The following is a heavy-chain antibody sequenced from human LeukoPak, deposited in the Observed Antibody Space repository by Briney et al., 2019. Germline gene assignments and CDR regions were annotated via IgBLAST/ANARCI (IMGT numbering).Heavy chain of an antibody. Sequence: GGSLRLSCAASGFIFDDYGMSWVRQAPGKGLEWVSGINWNGGSTGYGDSVKGRFTISRDNAKNSLYLQMNSLRAEDTALYYCARAFKYSMSGYYFDYWGQGTLVTVSS. CDR3: ARAFKYSMSGYYFDY. V-gene: IGHV3-20*04. CDR1: GFIFDDYG. J-gene: IGHJ4*02. D-gene: IGHD2-21*01. CDR2: INWNGGST.